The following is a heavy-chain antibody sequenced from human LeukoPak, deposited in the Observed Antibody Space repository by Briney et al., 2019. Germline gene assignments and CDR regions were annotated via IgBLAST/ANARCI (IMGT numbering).Heavy chain of an antibody. V-gene: IGHV1-18*01. Sequence: ASVKVSCKTSGYNFVNYGVSWVRQAPEQGLEWMGWISAVNGDANSARKFRGRLSMTMDTSTSTAYMELRSLRSDDTALYFCARDYKSSCSGATCLYFDYWGQGTLVTVSS. CDR3: ARDYKSSCSGATCLYFDY. J-gene: IGHJ4*02. CDR2: ISAVNGDA. CDR1: GYNFVNYG. D-gene: IGHD2-15*01.